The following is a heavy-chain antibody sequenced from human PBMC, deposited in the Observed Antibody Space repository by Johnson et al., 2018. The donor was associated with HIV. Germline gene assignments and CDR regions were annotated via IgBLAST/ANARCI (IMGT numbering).Heavy chain of an antibody. CDR2: ISYDGSNK. J-gene: IGHJ3*02. D-gene: IGHD1-1*01. V-gene: IGHV3-30-3*01. CDR1: GFTFSSYA. CDR3: AREARIGNTDDAFDM. Sequence: QVQLVESGGGVVQPGRSLRLSCAASGFTFSSYAMHWVRQAPGKGLEWVAVISYDGSNKYYADSVKGRFTISRDNAKNSLYLQMNSLRAEDTAVYYCAREARIGNTDDAFDMWGQGTMVTVSS.